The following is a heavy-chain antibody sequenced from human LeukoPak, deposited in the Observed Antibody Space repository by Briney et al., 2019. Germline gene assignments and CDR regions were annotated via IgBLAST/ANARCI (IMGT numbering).Heavy chain of an antibody. Sequence: ASVKVSCKASGYTFTSYDINWGRQATGQGLEWMGWMNPNSGNTGYAQKFQGRVTMTRNTSISTAYMELSSLRSEDTAVYYCARGPLFPPDSSANTWGDYFDYWGQGTLVTVSS. CDR1: GYTFTSYD. J-gene: IGHJ4*02. CDR2: MNPNSGNT. D-gene: IGHD3-22*01. V-gene: IGHV1-8*01. CDR3: ARGPLFPPDSSANTWGDYFDY.